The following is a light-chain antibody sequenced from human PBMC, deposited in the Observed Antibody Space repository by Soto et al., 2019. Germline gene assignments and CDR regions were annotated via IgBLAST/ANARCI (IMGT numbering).Light chain of an antibody. Sequence: QSALAQPASVSGSPGQSITISCTGTSSDVGGYKYVSWYQQHPGRAPKLMIYEVSNRPSGVSNRFSGSKSGNTASLTISGLQAEDEADYYCISYTSSDTWVFGGGTKVTVL. CDR2: EVS. CDR3: ISYTSSDTWV. CDR1: SSDVGGYKY. V-gene: IGLV2-14*01. J-gene: IGLJ3*02.